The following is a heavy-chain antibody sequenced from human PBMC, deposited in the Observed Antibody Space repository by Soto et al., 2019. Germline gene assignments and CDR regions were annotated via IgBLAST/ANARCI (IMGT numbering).Heavy chain of an antibody. Sequence: GGSLRLACASSGYSFSSYAMTRFRQTPGMGREWVSAISGGGDSIYYADSVKGRFTISRDQSKNTLYLQMHSLRAEDTAVYFCAKERDNGADRYYFDYWGQRNLVTGSS. CDR2: ISGGGDSI. CDR1: GYSFSSYA. CDR3: AKERDNGADRYYFDY. J-gene: IGHJ4*02. D-gene: IGHD2-8*01. V-gene: IGHV3-23*01.